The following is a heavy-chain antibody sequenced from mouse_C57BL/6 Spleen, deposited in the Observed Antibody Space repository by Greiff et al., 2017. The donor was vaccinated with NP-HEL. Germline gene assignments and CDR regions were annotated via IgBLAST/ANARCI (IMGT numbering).Heavy chain of an antibody. D-gene: IGHD2-3*01. CDR3: ARSYDGYWFAY. Sequence: QVQLQQSGAELVRPGTSVKVSCKASGYAFTNYLIEWVKQRPGQGLEWIGVINPGSGGTNYNEKFKGKATLTADKSSSTAYMQLSSLTSEDSAVYFCARSYDGYWFAYWGQGTLVTVSA. J-gene: IGHJ3*01. V-gene: IGHV1-54*01. CDR1: GYAFTNYL. CDR2: INPGSGGT.